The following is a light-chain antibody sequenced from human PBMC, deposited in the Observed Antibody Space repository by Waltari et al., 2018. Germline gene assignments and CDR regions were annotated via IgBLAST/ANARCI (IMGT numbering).Light chain of an antibody. Sequence: EIVLTQSPATLSLSPGERPTLSCRASQSVRSYLAWYQQKPGQAPRLLIYDASNRATGIPARFSGSGSGTDFTLTISSLEPEDFAVYYCQQRSNWPLLTFGGGTKAEIK. CDR3: QQRSNWPLLT. CDR2: DAS. V-gene: IGKV3-11*01. CDR1: QSVRSY. J-gene: IGKJ4*01.